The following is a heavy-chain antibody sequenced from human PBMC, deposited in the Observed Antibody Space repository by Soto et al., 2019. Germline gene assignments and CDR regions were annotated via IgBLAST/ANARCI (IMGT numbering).Heavy chain of an antibody. CDR1: GFSLSTSGVG. CDR2: IYWDDDK. Sequence: QITLKESGPTLVKPTQTLTLTCTFSGFSLSTSGVGVGWIRQPPGKALEWLALIYWDDDKRYSPSLNSRLTSXXDXSXXRVVLTMTNMDPVDTATYYCAHRRMMAPGWGSFDYWGQGTLVTVAS. D-gene: IGHD3-16*01. V-gene: IGHV2-5*02. CDR3: AHRRMMAPGWGSFDY. J-gene: IGHJ4*02.